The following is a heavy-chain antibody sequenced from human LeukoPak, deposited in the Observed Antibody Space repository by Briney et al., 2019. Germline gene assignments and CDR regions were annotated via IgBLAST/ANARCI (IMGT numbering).Heavy chain of an antibody. CDR2: INPYNGGT. CDR3: ASLQGGNSDWLDP. D-gene: IGHD4-23*01. J-gene: IGHJ5*02. Sequence: GASVKVSCKASGYTFSYYFIHWVRQAPGQGLEWMGRINPYNGGTTYAQSFQGRVTLTRDTSITTVYLELTGLRPDDTAVHYCASLQGGNSDWLDPWGQGTLVTVSS. CDR1: GYTFSYYF. V-gene: IGHV1-2*06.